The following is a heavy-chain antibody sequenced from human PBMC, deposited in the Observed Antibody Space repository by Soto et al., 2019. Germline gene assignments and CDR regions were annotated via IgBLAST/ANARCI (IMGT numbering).Heavy chain of an antibody. CDR3: AQGGIYAYGMDV. CDR1: GFTFSSYA. CDR2: ISGSGGST. Sequence: GGSLRLSCAASGFTFSSYAMSWVRQALGKGLEWVSAISGSGGSTYYADSVKGRFTISRDNSKNTLYLQMNSLRAEDTAVYYCAQGGIYAYGMDVWGQGTTVTVSS. J-gene: IGHJ6*02. D-gene: IGHD2-15*01. V-gene: IGHV3-23*01.